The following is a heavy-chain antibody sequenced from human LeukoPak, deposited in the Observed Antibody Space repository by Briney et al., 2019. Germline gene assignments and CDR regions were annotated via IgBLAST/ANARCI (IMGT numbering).Heavy chain of an antibody. CDR2: IIPIFGTA. CDR1: GYTFTGYY. D-gene: IGHD2-21*02. J-gene: IGHJ4*02. Sequence: ASVKVSCKASGYTFTGYYMHWVRQAPGQGLEWMGGIIPIFGTANYAQKFQGRVTITADESTSTAYMELSSLRSEDTAVYYCARVSDCGGDCRASFFDYWGQGTLVTVSS. CDR3: ARVSDCGGDCRASFFDY. V-gene: IGHV1-69*13.